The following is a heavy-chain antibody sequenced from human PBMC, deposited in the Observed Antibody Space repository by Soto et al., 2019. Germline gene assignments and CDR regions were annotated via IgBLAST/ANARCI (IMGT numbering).Heavy chain of an antibody. D-gene: IGHD6-19*01. CDR2: MNPNGGNT. J-gene: IGHJ4*02. V-gene: IGHV1-8*01. CDR3: ASSRLYSSGSTSFDC. CDR1: GYTFTSYD. Sequence: ASVKVSCKASGYTFTSYDINWVRQATGQGLEWVGWMNPNGGNTGYAQKFQGRVTMTRNTSISTAYMELSSLRSEDTAVYYCASSRLYSSGSTSFDCWGQGTLVTVSS.